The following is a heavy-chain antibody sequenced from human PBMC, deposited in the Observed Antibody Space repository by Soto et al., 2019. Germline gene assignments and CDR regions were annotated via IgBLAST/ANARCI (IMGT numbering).Heavy chain of an antibody. J-gene: IGHJ6*02. Sequence: QITLKESGPTLVKPTQTLTLTCTFSGFSLRSSGGGVGWVRQPPGKALEWLALIYWNDYRRYSPSLKSRLSITKDTSKNNVVITVTNMDPVDPGKYYCAQIASIVSMDVWGQETTVTGSS. V-gene: IGHV2-5*01. CDR3: AQIASIVSMDV. CDR2: IYWNDYR. CDR1: GFSLRSSGGG. D-gene: IGHD3-16*02.